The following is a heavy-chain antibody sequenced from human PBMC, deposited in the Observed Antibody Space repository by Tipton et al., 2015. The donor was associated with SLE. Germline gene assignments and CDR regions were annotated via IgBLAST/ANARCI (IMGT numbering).Heavy chain of an antibody. CDR1: GGSFSGFF. CDR2: INHSGST. V-gene: IGHV4-34*01. Sequence: TLSLTCAVHGGSFSGFFWSWIRQPPGKGLEWIGEINHSGSTNYNPSLKSRVTISVDMFTNQFSLKLNSVTAADTAVYYCAGSAGGPLDYWGQGILVTVSS. CDR3: AGSAGGPLDY. J-gene: IGHJ4*02. D-gene: IGHD3-16*01.